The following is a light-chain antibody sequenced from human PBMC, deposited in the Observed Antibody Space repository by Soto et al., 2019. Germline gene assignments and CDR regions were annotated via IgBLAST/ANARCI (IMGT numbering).Light chain of an antibody. CDR1: QSVSRSY. V-gene: IGKV3-20*01. J-gene: IGKJ5*01. CDR2: DAS. Sequence: IVLTQSPGTLSLSPGERATLSCRASQSVSRSYLGWYQQKPGQAPRLLIYDASSRATGIPDRFSGSGSGTDFTLTISRLEPEDFAVYYCQQYGSSSTFGQGTRLENK. CDR3: QQYGSSST.